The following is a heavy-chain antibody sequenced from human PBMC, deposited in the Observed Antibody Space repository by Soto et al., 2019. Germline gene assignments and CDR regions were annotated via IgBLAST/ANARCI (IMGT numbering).Heavy chain of an antibody. CDR2: VYYTGTT. CDR3: ARDTVLTGMFDF. CDR1: GGSIGSYH. D-gene: IGHD4-17*01. J-gene: IGHJ4*02. V-gene: IGHV4-59*01. Sequence: SEALSLTCTVSGGSIGSYHWSWVRQPPGKGLEWIASVYYTGTTNYNPSLGSRVTISIDAPGNRFSMEITSVTAADTAIYYCARDTVLTGMFDFWGQGTLVTVSS.